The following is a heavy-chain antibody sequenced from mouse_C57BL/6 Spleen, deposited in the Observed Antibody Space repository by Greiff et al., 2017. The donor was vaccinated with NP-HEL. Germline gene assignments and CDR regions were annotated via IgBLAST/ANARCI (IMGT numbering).Heavy chain of an antibody. Sequence: QVHVKQPGAELVKPGASVKLSCKASGYTFTSYWMHWVKQRPGQGLEWIGMIHPNSGSTNYNEKFKSKATLTVDKSSSTAYMQLSSLTSEDSAVYYCARPSPQLPKWFAYWGQGTLVTVST. D-gene: IGHD4-1*02. CDR3: ARPSPQLPKWFAY. J-gene: IGHJ3*01. CDR1: GYTFTSYW. V-gene: IGHV1-64*01. CDR2: IHPNSGST.